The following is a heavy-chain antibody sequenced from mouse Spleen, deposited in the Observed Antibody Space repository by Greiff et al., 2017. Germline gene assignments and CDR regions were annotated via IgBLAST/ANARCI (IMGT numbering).Heavy chain of an antibody. CDR2: IDPSDSET. V-gene: IGHV1S126*01. CDR1: GYSFTSYW. J-gene: IGHJ4*01. CDR3: ARRGNYGAMDY. D-gene: IGHD2-1*01. Sequence: VKLMESGPQLVRPGASVKISCKASGYSFTSYWMHWVKQRPGQGLEWIGMIDPSDSETRLNQEFKDKATLTVDKSSSTAYMQLSSPTSEDSAVYYCARRGNYGAMDYWGQGTSVTVSS.